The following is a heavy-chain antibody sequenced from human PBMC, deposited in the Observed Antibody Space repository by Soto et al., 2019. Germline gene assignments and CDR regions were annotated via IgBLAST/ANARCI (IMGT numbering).Heavy chain of an antibody. CDR3: ARVPYGSSRAGYYYYGMDV. CDR1: GYTFTGYY. CDR2: INPNSGGT. V-gene: IGHV1-2*04. J-gene: IGHJ6*02. D-gene: IGHD6-6*01. Sequence: ASVKVSCKASGYTFTGYYMHWVRQAPGQGLEWMGWINPNSGGTNYAQKFQGWVTMTRDTSISTAYMELSRLTSDDTAVYSRARVPYGSSRAGYYYYGMDVWGQGTTVTVSS.